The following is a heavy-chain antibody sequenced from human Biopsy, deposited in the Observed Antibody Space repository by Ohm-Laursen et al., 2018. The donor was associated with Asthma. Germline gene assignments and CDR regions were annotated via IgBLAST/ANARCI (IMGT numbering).Heavy chain of an antibody. D-gene: IGHD5-12*01. V-gene: IGHV1-69*01. J-gene: IGHJ6*02. CDR1: GDSLGSFINYA. CDR2: LIPVLGTA. Sequence: KVSCKASGDSLGSFINYAISRVRQAPRQGLEWMGGLIPVLGTADYAPMFEGRVTITADESTSTAYLELTSLRFEDTAVYYCARGYSGTDRIVYYYSGMEVWGQGTTVTVSS. CDR3: ARGYSGTDRIVYYYSGMEV.